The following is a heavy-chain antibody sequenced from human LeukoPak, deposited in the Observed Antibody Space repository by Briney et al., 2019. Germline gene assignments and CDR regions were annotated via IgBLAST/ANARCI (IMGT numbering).Heavy chain of an antibody. J-gene: IGHJ4*02. Sequence: GRSLRLSCAASGFTFSSYAMHWVRQAPGKGLEWVAVISYDGSNKYYADSVKGRFTISRDNSKNTLYLQMNSLRAEDTAVYYCARGKAQSYYYDSSGYPAEDYWGQGTLVTVSS. CDR3: ARGKAQSYYYDSSGYPAEDY. D-gene: IGHD3-22*01. V-gene: IGHV3-30*01. CDR2: ISYDGSNK. CDR1: GFTFSSYA.